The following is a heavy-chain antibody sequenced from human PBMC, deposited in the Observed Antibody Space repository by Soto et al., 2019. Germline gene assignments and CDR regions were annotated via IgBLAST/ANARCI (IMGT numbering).Heavy chain of an antibody. D-gene: IGHD3-3*01. Sequence: GGSLRLSCAASGFTFSSYGMHWVRQAPGKGLEWVAVISYDGSNNYYADSVKGRFTISRDNSNYTLYLQMNSLRAEDTALYYCARAHILRFLEWLFRTNGMDVWGQGTTVT. CDR2: ISYDGSNN. V-gene: IGHV3-30*03. J-gene: IGHJ6*02. CDR1: GFTFSSYG. CDR3: ARAHILRFLEWLFRTNGMDV.